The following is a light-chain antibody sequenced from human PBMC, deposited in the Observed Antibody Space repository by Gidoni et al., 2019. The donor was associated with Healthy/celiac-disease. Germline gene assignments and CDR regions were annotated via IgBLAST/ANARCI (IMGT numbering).Light chain of an antibody. V-gene: IGLV2-14*01. J-gene: IGLJ2*01. CDR3: SSYTSSSSVV. Sequence: QSALPQPASVSGSPGQSITISCTGTSSDVGGYNYVSWYQQHPGKAPKLMIYDVSKRPAGVSNRFSGSKAGNTASLTISVLQAEDEADYYCSSYTSSSSVVFGGGTKLTVL. CDR1: SSDVGGYNY. CDR2: DVS.